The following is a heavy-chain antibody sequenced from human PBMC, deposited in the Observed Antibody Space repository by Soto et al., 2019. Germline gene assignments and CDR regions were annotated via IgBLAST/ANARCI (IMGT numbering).Heavy chain of an antibody. V-gene: IGHV1-3*01. CDR3: ARDGDTAIIGSYYYGMDV. D-gene: IGHD5-18*01. Sequence: ASVKVSCKASGYTFSNFAMHWVRQAPGQRLEWMGWINAGNWNTKYSQKFQGRVTITRDTSASTAYMELSSLRSEDTAVYYCARDGDTAIIGSYYYGMDVWGQGTTVNVSS. CDR2: INAGNWNT. J-gene: IGHJ6*02. CDR1: GYTFSNFA.